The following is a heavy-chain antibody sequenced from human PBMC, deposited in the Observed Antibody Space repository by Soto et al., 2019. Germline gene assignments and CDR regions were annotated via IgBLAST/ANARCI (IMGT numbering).Heavy chain of an antibody. CDR1: NGSISGFY. CDR2: IHYSGRT. V-gene: IGHV4-59*12. D-gene: IGHD3-22*01. J-gene: IGHJ3*02. CDR3: ASSVYYYDSSGYFPDAFDI. Sequence: SETLSLTCSVSNGSISGFYWTWIRQPPGKILEWIGYIHYSGRTDYNPSLTSRATMSVDTSKNQFSLKLSSVTAADTAVYYCASSVYYYDSSGYFPDAFDIWGQGTMVTVSS.